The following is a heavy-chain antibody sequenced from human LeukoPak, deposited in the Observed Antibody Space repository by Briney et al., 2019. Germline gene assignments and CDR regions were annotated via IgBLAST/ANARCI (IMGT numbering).Heavy chain of an antibody. CDR1: GFTFGSSY. CDR2: INSDGSNT. V-gene: IGHV3-74*01. J-gene: IGHJ4*01. Sequence: PGGSLRLSCAASGFTFGSSYMHWVRQVPGKGLVWVSRINSDGSNTNYADSVKGRFTISRDNAQNTLYLQMNSLRAEDTAVYYCVAVTKAWGHGPLVTVSS. D-gene: IGHD4-17*01. CDR3: VAVTKA.